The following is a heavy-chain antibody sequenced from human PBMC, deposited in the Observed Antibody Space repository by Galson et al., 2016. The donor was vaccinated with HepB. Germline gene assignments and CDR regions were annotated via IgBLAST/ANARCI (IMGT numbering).Heavy chain of an antibody. V-gene: IGHV3-11*01. CDR3: ARLVIEVGTVSLTPFDY. J-gene: IGHJ4*02. Sequence: SLRLSCAASGFNFSDYYMTWIRQAPGKGLEWIAYLTNTSRTIHYADSVKGRFTISRDNAKNSLYLEMKRLRAEDTAFYYCARLVIEVGTVSLTPFDYWGQGALVAVSS. CDR1: GFNFSDYY. CDR2: LTNTSRTI. D-gene: IGHD4-23*01.